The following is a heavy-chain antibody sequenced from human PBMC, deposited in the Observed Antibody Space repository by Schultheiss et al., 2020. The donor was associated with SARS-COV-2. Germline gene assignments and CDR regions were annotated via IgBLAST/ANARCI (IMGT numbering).Heavy chain of an antibody. D-gene: IGHD3-22*01. V-gene: IGHV4-61*02. CDR2: IYTSGST. Sequence: SETLSLTCTVSGGSISSGDYYWSWIRQPAGKGLEWIGRIYTSGSTNYNPSLKSRVTMSVDTSKNQFSLKLSSVTAADTAVYYCAREVLYYYDSSGYYVPYYYYGMDVWGQGTTVTVSS. CDR1: GGSISSGDYY. J-gene: IGHJ6*02. CDR3: AREVLYYYDSSGYYVPYYYYGMDV.